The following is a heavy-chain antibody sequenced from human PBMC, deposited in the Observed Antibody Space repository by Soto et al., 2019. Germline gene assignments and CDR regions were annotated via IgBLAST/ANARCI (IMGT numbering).Heavy chain of an antibody. CDR3: ARRKERSGPHYFDS. V-gene: IGHV1-8*01. CDR2: MNPYNGNA. J-gene: IGHJ4*02. Sequence: SVKVSCKASGYTFITYDINWVRQAPGQGLEWMGWMNPYNGNAGYAQKFQGRVTMTRNTSISTAYMELTSLKSNDTAVYFCARRKERSGPHYFDSWGQGNLVTVSS. CDR1: GYTFITYD.